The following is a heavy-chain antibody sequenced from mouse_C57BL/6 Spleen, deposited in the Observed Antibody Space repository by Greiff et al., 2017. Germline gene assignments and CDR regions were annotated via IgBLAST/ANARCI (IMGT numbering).Heavy chain of an antibody. Sequence: EVKLEESEGGLVQPGSSMKLSCTASGFTFSDYYMAWVRQVPEKGLEWVANINYDGSSTYYMDSLKSRFIISRDNAKNILYLQMSSLKSEDTATYYCARAHYGSSYEYFDVWGTGTTVTVSS. J-gene: IGHJ1*03. CDR3: ARAHYGSSYEYFDV. V-gene: IGHV5-16*01. CDR2: INYDGSST. D-gene: IGHD1-1*01. CDR1: GFTFSDYY.